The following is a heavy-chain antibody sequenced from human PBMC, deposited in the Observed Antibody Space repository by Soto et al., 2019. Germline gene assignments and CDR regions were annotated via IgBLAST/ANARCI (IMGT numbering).Heavy chain of an antibody. CDR2: IDPGASYT. J-gene: IGHJ6*02. Sequence: PGESLKISCMASGYSFTNKWISWVRQMPGKGLEWMGRIDPGASYTSYSPSFQGHVTISADKSISTAYLQWTSLRASDTAMYYCARRQYDSSDIWGQGTMVTVSS. CDR3: ARRQYDSSDI. V-gene: IGHV5-10-1*01. CDR1: GYSFTNKW. D-gene: IGHD3-22*01.